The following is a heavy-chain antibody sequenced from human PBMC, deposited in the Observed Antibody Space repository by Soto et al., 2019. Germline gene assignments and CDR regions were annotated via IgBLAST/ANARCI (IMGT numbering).Heavy chain of an antibody. V-gene: IGHV4-61*08. CDR3: ARIPVDTYMINWFDP. CDR1: GGSISSGDYY. J-gene: IGHJ5*02. D-gene: IGHD5-18*01. CDR2: IYYSGST. Sequence: SETLSLTCTVSGGSISSGDYYWSWIRQPPGKGLEWIGYIYYSGSTNYNPSLKSRVSISLDTSKNQFSLRLTSVTAADTAVYYCARIPVDTYMINWFDPWGQGTLVTVSS.